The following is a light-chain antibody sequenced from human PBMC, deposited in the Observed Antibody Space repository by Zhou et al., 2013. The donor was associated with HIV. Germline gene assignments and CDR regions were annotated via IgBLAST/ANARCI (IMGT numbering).Light chain of an antibody. CDR1: QSISSW. Sequence: DIQMTQSPSTLSASVGDRVTITCRASQSISSWLAWYQQKPGKAPKLLIYRASTLESGVPSRFSGSGSGTEFTLTISSLQPDDFATYYCQHCRSYAGTFGQRDQGGNQ. CDR3: QHCRSYAGT. CDR2: RAS. V-gene: IGKV1-5*03. J-gene: IGKJ1*01.